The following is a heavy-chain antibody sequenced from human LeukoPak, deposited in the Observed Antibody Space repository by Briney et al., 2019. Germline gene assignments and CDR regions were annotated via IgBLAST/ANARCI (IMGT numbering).Heavy chain of an antibody. Sequence: PGGSLRLSCAASGFTFNNYWMHWVRQAPGKGLEWVSRIDGDGSSRSYADSVQGRFTISRDNGKKTVFLQMNSLSAEDTAVYYCARILEGYYYFGLDVWGQGTTVIVSS. V-gene: IGHV3-74*01. D-gene: IGHD3/OR15-3a*01. CDR3: ARILEGYYYFGLDV. CDR2: IDGDGSSR. CDR1: GFTFNNYW. J-gene: IGHJ6*02.